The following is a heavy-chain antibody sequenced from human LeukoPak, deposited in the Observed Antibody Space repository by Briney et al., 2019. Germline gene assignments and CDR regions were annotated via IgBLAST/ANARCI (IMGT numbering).Heavy chain of an antibody. CDR1: GFTVNSNY. Sequence: GGSLRLSCAASGFTVNSNYMSWVRQAPGKGLEWVSVLYAGGNTYYSDSVKGRFTISRDNAKNTLYLQMNTLRAEDTAVYYCARDPDTALVIGGFDPWGQGTLVTVSS. J-gene: IGHJ5*02. D-gene: IGHD5-18*01. CDR2: LYAGGNT. CDR3: ARDPDTALVIGGFDP. V-gene: IGHV3-53*01.